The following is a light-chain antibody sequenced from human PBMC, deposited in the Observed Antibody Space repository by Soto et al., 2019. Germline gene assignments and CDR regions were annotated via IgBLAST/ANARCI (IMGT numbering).Light chain of an antibody. CDR3: QLHVRTPWT. Sequence: EIVLSQSPGTLSLSPGESATSCCRASLSVCSCYLAWYQSKGGQGPMLLIYGASSRATGIPDRFSGCGSGTASPLIISRLETAEFAFYYCQLHVRTPWTFGQWTKVEI. CDR1: LSVCSCY. J-gene: IGKJ1*01. V-gene: IGKV3-20*01. CDR2: GAS.